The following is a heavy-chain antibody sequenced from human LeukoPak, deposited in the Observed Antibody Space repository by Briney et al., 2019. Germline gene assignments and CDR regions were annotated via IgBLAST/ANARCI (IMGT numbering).Heavy chain of an antibody. D-gene: IGHD3-10*01. Sequence: GESLKISCKGSGYSFTSYWIGWVRQMPGKGLEWVGIIYPGDSDTRYSPSFQGQVTISADKSISTAYLQWSSLKASDTAMYYCARRLSYGSGFGDFDYWGQGTLVTVSS. J-gene: IGHJ4*02. CDR2: IYPGDSDT. CDR3: ARRLSYGSGFGDFDY. V-gene: IGHV5-51*01. CDR1: GYSFTSYW.